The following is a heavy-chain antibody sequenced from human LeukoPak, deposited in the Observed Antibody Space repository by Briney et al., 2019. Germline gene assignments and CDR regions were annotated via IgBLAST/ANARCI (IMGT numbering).Heavy chain of an antibody. CDR1: DYSITRGYY. Sequence: SETLSLTCAVSDYSITRGYYWGWIRQPPGKGLEWIGNILHSGTTYYNPSLKSRVPIQVAPPSTHFSLKLSSVTAADTAVYYCARRTSSWNERDYWGQGTLVTVSS. D-gene: IGHD6-13*01. CDR2: ILHSGTT. J-gene: IGHJ4*02. V-gene: IGHV4-38-2*01. CDR3: ARRTSSWNERDY.